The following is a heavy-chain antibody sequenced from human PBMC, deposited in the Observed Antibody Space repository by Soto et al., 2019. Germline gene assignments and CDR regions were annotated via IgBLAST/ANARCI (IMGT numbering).Heavy chain of an antibody. Sequence: QITLKESGPTLVKPTQTLTLTCTFSGFSLSTSRVGVGWIRQPPGKALEWLALIYWDDDKHYSPSLKSRLTITKDTSKNQVVLTMTNMDPVDTATYYCAHRRDYSYGYFDYYYYYGMDVWGQGTTVTVSS. J-gene: IGHJ6*02. CDR2: IYWDDDK. D-gene: IGHD5-18*01. CDR1: GFSLSTSRVG. V-gene: IGHV2-5*02. CDR3: AHRRDYSYGYFDYYYYYGMDV.